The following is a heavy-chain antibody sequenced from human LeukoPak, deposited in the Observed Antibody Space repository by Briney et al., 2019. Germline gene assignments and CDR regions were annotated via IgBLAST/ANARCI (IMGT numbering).Heavy chain of an antibody. D-gene: IGHD1-1*01. CDR2: IYYSGST. V-gene: IGHV4-31*03. CDR1: GGSISSGGYY. CDR3: ARDRLEYLDY. Sequence: SQTLSLTCTVSGGSISSGGYYWSWIRQHPGKGLEWIGYIYYSGSTYYNPSLKSRVTISVDTSKNQFSLKLSSVTAADTAAYYCARDRLEYLDYWGQGTLVTVSS. J-gene: IGHJ4*02.